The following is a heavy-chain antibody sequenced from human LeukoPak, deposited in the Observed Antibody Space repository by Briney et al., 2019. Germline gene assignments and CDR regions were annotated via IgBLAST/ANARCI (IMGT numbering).Heavy chain of an antibody. CDR3: ARPARADAFDT. CDR2: ISYDGSNK. CDR1: GFTFSSYA. V-gene: IGHV3-30*04. J-gene: IGHJ3*02. Sequence: GRSLRLSCAASGFTFSSYAMHWVRQAPGKGLEWVAVISYDGSNKYYADSVKGRFTISRGNSKNTLYLQMNSLRAEDTAVYYCARPARADAFDTWGQGTMVTVSS.